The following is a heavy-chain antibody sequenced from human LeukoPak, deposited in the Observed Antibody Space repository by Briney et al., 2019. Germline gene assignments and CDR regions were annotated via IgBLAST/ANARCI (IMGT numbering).Heavy chain of an antibody. Sequence: GGSLRLSCAASGFSFSSYAMGWVRQAPGMGLEWVSGISGSGDGTFYADSVKGRFTISRDNAKSSLYLQMNSLRAEDTAVYYCARGWVKNDFWGQGTLVTVSS. V-gene: IGHV3-23*01. J-gene: IGHJ4*02. CDR1: GFSFSSYA. CDR3: ARGWVKNDF. CDR2: ISGSGDGT. D-gene: IGHD2-21*01.